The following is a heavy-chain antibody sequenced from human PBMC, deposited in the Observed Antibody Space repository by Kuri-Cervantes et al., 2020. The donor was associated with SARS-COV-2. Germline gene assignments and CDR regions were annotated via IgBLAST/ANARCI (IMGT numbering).Heavy chain of an antibody. CDR1: GLTFSHYV. CDR2: INNDGYYT. CDR3: VKSLRFLEWLPLDY. D-gene: IGHD3-3*01. J-gene: IGHJ4*02. Sequence: ETLSLTCSASGLTFSHYVMHWVRQAPGKGLEYVSAINNDGYYTYYTDSVKGRFIISSYNSKNTLYLQMSSLRAEDTAVYYCVKSLRFLEWLPLDYWGQGTLVTVSS. V-gene: IGHV3-64D*08.